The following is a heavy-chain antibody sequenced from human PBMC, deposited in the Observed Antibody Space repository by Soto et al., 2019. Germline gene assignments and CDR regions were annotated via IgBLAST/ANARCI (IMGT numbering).Heavy chain of an antibody. CDR2: INHSGST. V-gene: IGHV4-34*01. J-gene: IGHJ4*02. D-gene: IGHD3-10*01. CDR1: GGSFSGYY. Sequence: SETLSLTCAVYGGSFSGYYWSWIRQPPWKGLEWIGEINHSGSTNYNPSLKSRVTISVDTSKNQFSLKLSSVTAADTAVYYCARRRGITMVRGVYYFDYWGQGTLVTVSS. CDR3: ARRRGITMVRGVYYFDY.